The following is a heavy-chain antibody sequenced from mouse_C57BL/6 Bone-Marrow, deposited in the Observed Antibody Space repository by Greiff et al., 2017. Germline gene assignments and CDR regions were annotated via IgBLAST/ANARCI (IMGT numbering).Heavy chain of an antibody. CDR2: IRLKSDNYAT. Sequence: EVMLVESGGGLVQPGGSMKLSCVASGFTFSNYWMNWVRQSPEKGLEWVAQIRLKSDNYATHYAESVKGRFTISRDYSKSSVYLQMNNLRAEDTGIYYCTFDGYYPYYFDYWGQGTTLTVSS. CDR3: TFDGYYPYYFDY. V-gene: IGHV6-3*01. CDR1: GFTFSNYW. D-gene: IGHD2-3*01. J-gene: IGHJ2*01.